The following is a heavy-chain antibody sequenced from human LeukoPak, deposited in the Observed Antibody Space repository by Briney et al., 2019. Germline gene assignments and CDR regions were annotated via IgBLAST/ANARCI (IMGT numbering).Heavy chain of an antibody. CDR3: ARRQEEGYSYGLSFDY. J-gene: IGHJ4*02. V-gene: IGHV5-51*01. CDR1: GYSFTSYW. Sequence: GESLKISCQGSGYSFTSYWIGWVRQMPGKGLEWMGIIYPGDSDTRYSPSFQGQVTISADKSISTAYLQCSSRKASHTAMYYCARRQEEGYSYGLSFDYWGQGTLVTVSS. D-gene: IGHD5-18*01. CDR2: IYPGDSDT.